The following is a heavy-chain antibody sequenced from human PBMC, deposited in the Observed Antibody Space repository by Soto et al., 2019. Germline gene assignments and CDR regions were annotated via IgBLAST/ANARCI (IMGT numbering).Heavy chain of an antibody. CDR1: GFTFSVYS. D-gene: IGHD1-1*01. Sequence: GGSLRLSCVASGFTFSVYSMNWVRQAPGKGLEWVSSITTTGSNMYYTDSVKGRFTISRDNARNSLFLQMNSLRAEDTAMYYRARDRNWSVDYWGQGTLVTVSS. CDR3: ARDRNWSVDY. J-gene: IGHJ4*02. V-gene: IGHV3-21*01. CDR2: ITTTGSNM.